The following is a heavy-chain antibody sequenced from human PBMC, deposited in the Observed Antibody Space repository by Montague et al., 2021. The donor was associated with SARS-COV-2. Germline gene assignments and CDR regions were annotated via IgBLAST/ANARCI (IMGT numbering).Heavy chain of an antibody. CDR3: ASSYYYGSGTYVYNYYMDG. D-gene: IGHD3-10*01. CDR1: GGSVSSSPYY. J-gene: IGHJ6*03. CDR2: ISYSGRT. V-gene: IGHV4-39*01. Sequence: SETLSLTCTVSGGSVSSSPYYWGWIRQPPGRGLEWVGSISYSGRTYFSPSLKSRLTISVDSSENQFSLRLSSVTAVDTAVYYCASSYYYGSGTYVYNYYMDGWGKGTTVTVSS.